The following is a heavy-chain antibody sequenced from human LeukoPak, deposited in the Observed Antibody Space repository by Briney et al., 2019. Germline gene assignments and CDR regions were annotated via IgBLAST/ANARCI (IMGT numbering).Heavy chain of an antibody. D-gene: IGHD3-10*01. CDR2: ISSRSSYI. CDR1: GFTFSRYT. V-gene: IGHV3-21*01. Sequence: GGSLRLSCAASGFTFSRYTMKWVRQAPGKGLEWVSSISSRSSYIYYADSVKGRFTISRDNAESSLYLQMNSLRAEDTAVYYCARNTWFGEGIDAFDIWGQGTMVTVSS. CDR3: ARNTWFGEGIDAFDI. J-gene: IGHJ3*02.